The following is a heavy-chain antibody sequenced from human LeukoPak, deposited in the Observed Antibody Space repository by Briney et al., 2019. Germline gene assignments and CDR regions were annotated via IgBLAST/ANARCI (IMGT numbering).Heavy chain of an antibody. CDR2: ISSSSSYI. CDR1: GSTFSSYS. CDR3: AKTSLSWSGYYLGDYYYYYMDV. V-gene: IGHV3-21*01. J-gene: IGHJ6*03. Sequence: PGGSLRLSCAASGSTFSSYSMNWVRQAPGKGLEWVSSISSSSSYIYYADSVKGRFAISRDNAKNTLYLQMNSLRVEDTAVYYCAKTSLSWSGYYLGDYYYYYMDVWGKGTTVTVSS. D-gene: IGHD3-3*01.